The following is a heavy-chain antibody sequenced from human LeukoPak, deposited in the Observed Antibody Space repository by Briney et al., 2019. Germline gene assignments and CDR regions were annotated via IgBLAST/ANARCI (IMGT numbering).Heavy chain of an antibody. V-gene: IGHV4-39*01. CDR2: IYYSGST. Sequence: KPSETLSLTCTVSGGSISNSRDYWAWIRQPPGKGLEWIANIYYSGSTYYSPSLKSRVTISVDTSKNQFSLKLTSVTAADTAVYYCARQTGSGLFILPGGQGTLVTVSS. CDR1: GGSISNSRDY. CDR3: ARQTGSGLFILP. D-gene: IGHD3/OR15-3a*01. J-gene: IGHJ4*02.